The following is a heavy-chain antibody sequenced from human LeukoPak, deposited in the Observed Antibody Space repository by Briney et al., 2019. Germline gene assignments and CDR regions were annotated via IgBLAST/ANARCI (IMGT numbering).Heavy chain of an antibody. CDR3: ARGPAGYYYYMDV. CDR2: INPNSGGT. V-gene: IGHV1-2*02. Sequence: ASVKVSCKASGYAFTSYGISWVRQAPGQGLEWMGWINPNSGGTNYAQKFQGRVTMTRDTSISTAYMELSRLRSDDTAVYYCARGPAGYYYYMDVWGKGTTVTISS. CDR1: GYAFTSYG. J-gene: IGHJ6*03.